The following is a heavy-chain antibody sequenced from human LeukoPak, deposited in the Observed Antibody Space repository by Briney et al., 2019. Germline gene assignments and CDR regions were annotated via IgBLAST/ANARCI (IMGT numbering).Heavy chain of an antibody. CDR2: INPSGGST. D-gene: IGHD3-16*01. CDR3: ARAIILGGGSPPYYYYGRDV. V-gene: IGHV1-46*01. J-gene: IGHJ6*04. CDR1: GYTFTGYY. Sequence: ASVKVSCKASGYTFTGYYMHWVRQAPGQGLEWMGIINPSGGSTSYAQKFQGRVTMTRDTSTSTVYMELSSLRSEDTAVYYCARAIILGGGSPPYYYYGRDVGAKGTTATVPS.